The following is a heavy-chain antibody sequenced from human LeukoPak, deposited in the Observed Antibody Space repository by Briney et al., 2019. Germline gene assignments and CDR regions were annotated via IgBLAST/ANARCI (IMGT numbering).Heavy chain of an antibody. J-gene: IGHJ6*03. CDR1: GFTVSGNY. D-gene: IGHD5-12*01. CDR3: ARADGGFSGYATYYYYYYMDV. Sequence: AGSLRLSCAASGFTVSGNYLSWLRQAPGKGLEWVSVLYSGGDTYYPDFVKSRFTLSRDSSKNKLYLQMNSLRAEDTAVYYCARADGGFSGYATYYYYYYMDVWGKGTTVTVSS. CDR2: LYSGGDT. V-gene: IGHV3-53*01.